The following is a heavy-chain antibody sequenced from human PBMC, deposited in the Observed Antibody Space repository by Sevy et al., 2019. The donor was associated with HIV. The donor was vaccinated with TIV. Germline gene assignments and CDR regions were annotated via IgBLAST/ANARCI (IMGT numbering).Heavy chain of an antibody. V-gene: IGHV3-53*01. J-gene: IGHJ5*02. CDR2: IYAGGNT. Sequence: LSLTCAVSGFTVSNNYITWVRQAPGKGLEWVSAIYAGGNTYYADSVKGRFTISRDNSKNTVYLQMNTLTADDTAVSYCARETEGGYEPWGQGTLVTVSS. CDR3: ARETEGGYEP. CDR1: GFTVSNNY. D-gene: IGHD1-1*01.